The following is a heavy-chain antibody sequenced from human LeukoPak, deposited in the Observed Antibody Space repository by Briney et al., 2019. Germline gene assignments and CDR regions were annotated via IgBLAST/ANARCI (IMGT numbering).Heavy chain of an antibody. CDR1: GGSISSSSYY. CDR3: ARKIGYCSSTSCYGILCFDY. D-gene: IGHD2-2*01. Sequence: PSETLSLTCTVSGGSISSSSYYWGWIRQPPGKGLEWIGSIYYSGSTYYNPSLKSRVTISVDTSKNQFSLKLSSVTAADTAVYYCARKIGYCSSTSCYGILCFDYWGQGTLVTVSS. CDR2: IYYSGST. J-gene: IGHJ4*02. V-gene: IGHV4-39*01.